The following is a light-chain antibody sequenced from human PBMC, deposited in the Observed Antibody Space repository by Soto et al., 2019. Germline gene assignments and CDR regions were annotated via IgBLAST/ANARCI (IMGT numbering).Light chain of an antibody. CDR3: QQSYSTPLT. V-gene: IGKV1-39*01. CDR1: QSIAIY. J-gene: IGKJ4*01. CDR2: AAS. Sequence: DIQMTQSPSSLSASVGDRVTITCRASQSIAIYLNWYQQKPGKAPKLLIYAASSLQGGVPSRFSGSGSGTDFTLTISSLQPEDFATYYCQQSYSTPLTFGGGTKVEI.